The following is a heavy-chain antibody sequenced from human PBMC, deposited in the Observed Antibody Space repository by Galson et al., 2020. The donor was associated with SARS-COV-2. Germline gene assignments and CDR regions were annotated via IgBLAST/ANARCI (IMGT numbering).Heavy chain of an antibody. Sequence: SEPLSLTCTVSGDSITSGDYSWSWVRQSPVKGLEWPGYASYTGTTYYNPSLESRIPISVDTSKNQFSLKLSSVTAADRAVYYCARLPVTRSFDIWGQGTVVAVSS. J-gene: IGHJ3*02. V-gene: IGHV4-30-4*08. D-gene: IGHD4-17*01. CDR2: ASYTGTT. CDR1: GDSITSGDYS. CDR3: ARLPVTRSFDI.